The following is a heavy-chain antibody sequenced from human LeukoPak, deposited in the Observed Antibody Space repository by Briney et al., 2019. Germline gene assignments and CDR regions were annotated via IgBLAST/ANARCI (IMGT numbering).Heavy chain of an antibody. CDR3: AREDGSFDY. CDR1: GDSVSSNSAA. D-gene: IGHD1-26*01. V-gene: IGHV6-1*01. J-gene: IGHJ4*02. Sequence: SQTLSLTCAISGDSVSSNSAAWTWIRQSPSRGLEWLGRTYYRSKWYNNYAVSVKSRITINPDTSKNQFTLQLNSVTPEDTAVYYCAREDGSFDYWGQGTLVTVSS. CDR2: TYYRSKWYN.